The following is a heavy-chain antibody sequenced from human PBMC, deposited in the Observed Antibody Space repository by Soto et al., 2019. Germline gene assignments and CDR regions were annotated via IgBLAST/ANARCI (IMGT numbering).Heavy chain of an antibody. CDR3: ARVRRVVGALLYYYYGMDV. Sequence: ASVKVSCKASGYTFTSYYMHWVRQAPGQGLEWMGIINPSGGSTSYAQKFQGRVTMTRDESTSTVYMELSSLRSEDTAVYYCARVRRVVGALLYYYYGMDVWGQGTTVTVSS. J-gene: IGHJ6*02. V-gene: IGHV1-46*01. CDR2: INPSGGST. CDR1: GYTFTSYY. D-gene: IGHD1-26*01.